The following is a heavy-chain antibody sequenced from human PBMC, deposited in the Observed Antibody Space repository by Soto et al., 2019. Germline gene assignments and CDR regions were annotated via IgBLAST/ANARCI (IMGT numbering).Heavy chain of an antibody. CDR3: VRLIGNSWLDS. CDR1: GGSISSRSDY. J-gene: IGHJ5*01. CDR2: INYSGDT. V-gene: IGHV4-39*01. Sequence: ASETLSLTCTVSGGSISSRSDYWAWIRQPPGKGLEYIGSINYSGDTYYNPSLKSRVTISVDTSKNQFSLKVNSVTAADTAVYYCVRLIGNSWLDSWGQGTLVTVSS.